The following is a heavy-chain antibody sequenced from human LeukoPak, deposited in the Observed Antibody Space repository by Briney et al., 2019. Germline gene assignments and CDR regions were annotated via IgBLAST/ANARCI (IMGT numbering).Heavy chain of an antibody. Sequence: ASVKVSCKASGYTFTGYYMHWVRQAPGQGLEWMGRINPNSGGTNYAQKFQGRVTMTRDTSISTAYMELSRLRSDDTAVYYCARVLGSGWYYFDYWGQGTLVTVFS. J-gene: IGHJ4*02. CDR2: INPNSGGT. CDR1: GYTFTGYY. CDR3: ARVLGSGWYYFDY. V-gene: IGHV1-2*06. D-gene: IGHD6-19*01.